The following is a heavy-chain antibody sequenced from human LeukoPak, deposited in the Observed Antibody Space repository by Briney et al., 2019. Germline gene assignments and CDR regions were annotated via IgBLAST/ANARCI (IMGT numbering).Heavy chain of an antibody. J-gene: IGHJ6*04. Sequence: GGSLRLSCAASGFTFSSYAMSWVRQAPGKGLEWVSAISGSGGSTYYADSVKGRFTISRDNTKNSLYLQMNSLRAEDTAVYYCAELGITMIGGVWGKGTTVTISS. D-gene: IGHD3-10*02. CDR2: ISGSGGST. V-gene: IGHV3-23*01. CDR3: AELGITMIGGV. CDR1: GFTFSSYA.